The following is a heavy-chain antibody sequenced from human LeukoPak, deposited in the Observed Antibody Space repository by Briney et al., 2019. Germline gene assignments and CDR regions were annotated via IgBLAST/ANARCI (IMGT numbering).Heavy chain of an antibody. V-gene: IGHV3-11*01. CDR2: ISSSGSTI. CDR1: GFTFSDYY. D-gene: IGHD3-3*01. J-gene: IGHJ4*02. CDR3: ARRSRFLEWLLSYYFDY. Sequence: GGSLRLSCAASGFTFSDYYMSWIRQAPGKGLEGVSYISSSGSTIYYADSVKGRFTISRDNAKTSLYLQMNSLRAEDTAVYYCARRSRFLEWLLSYYFDYWGQGTLVTVSS.